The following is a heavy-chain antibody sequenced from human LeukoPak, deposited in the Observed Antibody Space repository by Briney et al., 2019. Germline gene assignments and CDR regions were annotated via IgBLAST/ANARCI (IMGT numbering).Heavy chain of an antibody. CDR1: GFTFSSYS. CDR3: ARGEMGATGY. V-gene: IGHV3-48*01. Sequence: GGSLRLSCAASGFTFSSYSMNWVRQVPGKGLEWVSYISSSRTTIYYADSVKGRFTISRDNAKNSLYLQMNSLRAEDTAVYYCARGEMGATGYRGQGTLVTVSS. CDR2: ISSSRTTI. J-gene: IGHJ4*02. D-gene: IGHD1-26*01.